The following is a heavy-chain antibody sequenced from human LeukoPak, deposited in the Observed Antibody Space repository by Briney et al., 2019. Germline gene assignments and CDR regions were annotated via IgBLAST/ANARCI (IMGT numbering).Heavy chain of an antibody. Sequence: GGSLRLSCAASGFTFSNSVMGWVRQAPGKGLEWVSAIGGSGDSTYYTDSVTGRFTISRDNSKNTLYLQMNSLRAEDTALYYYAKLPTGYPNWFDPWGQGTLVTVSS. J-gene: IGHJ5*02. V-gene: IGHV3-23*01. CDR2: IGGSGDST. CDR3: AKLPTGYPNWFDP. CDR1: GFTFSNSV. D-gene: IGHD3-9*01.